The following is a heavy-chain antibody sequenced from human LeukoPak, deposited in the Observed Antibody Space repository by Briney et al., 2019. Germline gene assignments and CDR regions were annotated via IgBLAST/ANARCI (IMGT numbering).Heavy chain of an antibody. CDR1: GYTFTNYY. CDR3: ARDRTDCSSTSCYSGDAFDI. D-gene: IGHD2-2*01. J-gene: IGHJ3*02. V-gene: IGHV1-46*01. CDR2: INPSGGST. Sequence: WASVKVSCKASGYTFTNYYMHWVRQAPGQGLEWMGIINPSGGSTSYAQKFQGRVTMTRDTSTSTVYMELSSLRSEDAAVYYCARDRTDCSSTSCYSGDAFDIWGQGTMVTVSS.